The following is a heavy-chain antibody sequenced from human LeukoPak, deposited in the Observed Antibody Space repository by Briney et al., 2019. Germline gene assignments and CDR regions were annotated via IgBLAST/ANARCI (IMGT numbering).Heavy chain of an antibody. J-gene: IGHJ6*03. D-gene: IGHD1-26*01. V-gene: IGHV3-64*01. CDR1: GFTLSSYA. CDR2: ISKNGGNT. CDR3: ARVGEGRYYQYYYMDV. Sequence: GASLRLSCAASGFTLSSYAMHWVRQAPGKGLEYVSAISKNGGNTYYANSVRGRFSISRDNSKNTLYLQMGSLRTEDMAVYYCARVGEGRYYQYYYMDVWGKGTTVTVSS.